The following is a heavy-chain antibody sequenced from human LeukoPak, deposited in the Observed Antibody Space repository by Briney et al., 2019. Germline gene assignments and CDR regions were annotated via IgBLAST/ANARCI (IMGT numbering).Heavy chain of an antibody. V-gene: IGHV4-4*07. Sequence: SETLSLTCTVSGDSISIYYWSWIRQPAGKGLEWIGRMYTSGTTNYKPSLKSRVTMSVDTSKNQFSLKLSSVTAADTAVYYCARDNYYDSSGYYYRWFDPWGQGTLVTVSS. CDR2: MYTSGTT. CDR1: GDSISIYY. CDR3: ARDNYYDSSGYYYRWFDP. J-gene: IGHJ5*02. D-gene: IGHD3-22*01.